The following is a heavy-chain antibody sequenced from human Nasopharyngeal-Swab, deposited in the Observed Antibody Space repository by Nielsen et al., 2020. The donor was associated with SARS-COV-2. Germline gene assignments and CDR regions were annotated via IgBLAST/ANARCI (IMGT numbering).Heavy chain of an antibody. V-gene: IGHV3-23*03. J-gene: IGHJ4*02. CDR2: IYSGGSST. CDR3: AKDPYYDFWSGYYFDY. Sequence: GGSLRLSCAASGFTFSSYAMSWVRQAQGKGLEWVSVIYSGGSSTYYADSVKGRFTISRDNSKNTLYLQMNSLRAEDTAVYYCAKDPYYDFWSGYYFDYWGQGTLVTVSS. CDR1: GFTFSSYA. D-gene: IGHD3-3*01.